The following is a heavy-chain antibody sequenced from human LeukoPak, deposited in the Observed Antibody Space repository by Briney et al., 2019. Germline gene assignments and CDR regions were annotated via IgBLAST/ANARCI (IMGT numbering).Heavy chain of an antibody. V-gene: IGHV3-30*02. CDR1: GFTFNSYG. CDR2: IRYGGSYE. CDR3: AKDGGLHLYYYYNYMDI. J-gene: IGHJ6*03. D-gene: IGHD5-24*01. Sequence: GGSLRLSCAASGFTFNSYGMHWVRQAPGKGLEWVAFIRYGGSYEYYADSVKGRFTISRDNSKTTLYLQVNSLRSEDTAVYYCAKDGGLHLYYYYNYMDIWGKGTTVTVSS.